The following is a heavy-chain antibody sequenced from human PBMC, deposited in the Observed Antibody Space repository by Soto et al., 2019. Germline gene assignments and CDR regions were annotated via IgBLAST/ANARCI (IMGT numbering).Heavy chain of an antibody. J-gene: IGHJ4*02. Sequence: PSEPLSLTCTVSGRSITSSGYYWGWIRQPPGKGLEWIGSMFYGVSTYYNPSLKSRVTVSVDTSKNQFSLNLRSVTAADTAVYYCARLPSRHLVDYWGQGTLVTVSS. CDR1: GRSITSSGYY. CDR2: MFYGVST. D-gene: IGHD3-3*02. CDR3: ARLPSRHLVDY. V-gene: IGHV4-39*01.